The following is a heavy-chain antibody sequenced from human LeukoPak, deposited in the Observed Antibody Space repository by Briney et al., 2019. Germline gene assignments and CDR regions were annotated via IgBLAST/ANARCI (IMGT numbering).Heavy chain of an antibody. Sequence: GGSLRLSCAASGFTFSSYSMNWVRQAPGKGLEWISSISSSSSYIYYADSVKGRFTISRDNAKNSLYLQMNSLRAEDTAVYYCARGVYGSGSSTFDYWGQGTLVTVSS. D-gene: IGHD3-10*01. CDR3: ARGVYGSGSSTFDY. CDR2: ISSSSSYI. J-gene: IGHJ4*02. CDR1: GFTFSSYS. V-gene: IGHV3-21*04.